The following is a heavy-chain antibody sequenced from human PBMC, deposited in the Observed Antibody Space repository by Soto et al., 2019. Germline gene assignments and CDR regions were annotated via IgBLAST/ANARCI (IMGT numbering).Heavy chain of an antibody. CDR1: GGSISAYY. V-gene: IGHV4-59*12. D-gene: IGHD3-22*01. CDR2: IYDRANT. Sequence: SETLSLTCSVSGGSISAYYWSWIRQPPGQGLKWIGYIYDRANTNYSPSLKSRVTISVDTSKHQFSLKLTSVTAADTAVYYCARDRVESGYPEYFQHWGQGTLVTVSS. CDR3: ARDRVESGYPEYFQH. J-gene: IGHJ1*01.